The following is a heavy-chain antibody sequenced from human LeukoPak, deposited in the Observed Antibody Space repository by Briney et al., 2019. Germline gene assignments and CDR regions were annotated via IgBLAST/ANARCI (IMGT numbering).Heavy chain of an antibody. D-gene: IGHD5-24*01. CDR2: MYNSVNT. CDR3: ARVRDGNDIDY. J-gene: IGHJ4*02. V-gene: IGHV4-59*08. CDR1: GDSVSGYY. Sequence: SETLSLTCTVSGDSVSGYYWSWIRQPPGKGLEWIGYMYNSVNTKHNPSLKSRVTISGDTSKNQFSLKLSSVTAADTAVYYCARVRDGNDIDYWGQGTLVTVSS.